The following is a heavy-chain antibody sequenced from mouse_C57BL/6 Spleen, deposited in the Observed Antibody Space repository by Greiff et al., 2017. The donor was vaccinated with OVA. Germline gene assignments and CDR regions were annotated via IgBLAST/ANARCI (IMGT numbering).Heavy chain of an antibody. J-gene: IGHJ2*01. Sequence: EVKLMESGGGLVKPGGSLKLSCAASGFTFSDYGMHWVRQAPEKGLEWVAYISSGSSTIYYADTVKGRFTISRDNAKNTLFLQMTSLGSEDTAMYYCARLGGSTPYYFDYWGQGTTLTVSS. V-gene: IGHV5-17*01. CDR3: ARLGGSTPYYFDY. CDR1: GFTFSDYG. CDR2: ISSGSSTI. D-gene: IGHD1-1*01.